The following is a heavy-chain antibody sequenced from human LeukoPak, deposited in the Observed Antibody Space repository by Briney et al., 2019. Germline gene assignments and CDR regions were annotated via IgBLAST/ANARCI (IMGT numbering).Heavy chain of an antibody. D-gene: IGHD2-15*01. CDR2: IYYTGST. CDR1: GGSITSYY. Sequence: SETLSLTCTVSGGSITSYYWSWIRQPPGKGLEWIGYIYYTGSTNYNPSLKSRVTISVDTSKNQFSLKVSSVSAADTAVYYCARVVVAAGSNWFDSWGQGTLVTVSS. CDR3: ARVVVAAGSNWFDS. J-gene: IGHJ5*01. V-gene: IGHV4-59*01.